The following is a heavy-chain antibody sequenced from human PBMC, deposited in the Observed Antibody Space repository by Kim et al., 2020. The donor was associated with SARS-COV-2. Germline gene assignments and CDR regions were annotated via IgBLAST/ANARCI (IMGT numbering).Heavy chain of an antibody. CDR3: AGVNVGATFYYFDS. D-gene: IGHD1-26*01. J-gene: IGHJ4*02. V-gene: IGHV4-4*06. Sequence: NPSLKGRVTMSVDTSKNQFSLILTSVTAADTAVSYCAGVNVGATFYYFDSWGPGTLVTVSS.